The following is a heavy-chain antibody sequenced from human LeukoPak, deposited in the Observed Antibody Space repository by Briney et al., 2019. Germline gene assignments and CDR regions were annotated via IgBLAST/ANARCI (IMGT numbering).Heavy chain of an antibody. D-gene: IGHD6-13*01. Sequence: GGSLRLSCAASGFTFSSYGMHWVRQAPGKGLEWVAVIWYDGSNKYYADSVKGRFTISRDNSKNTLSLQMNSLRAEDTAVYYCARGPIAAAGTWHNWFDPWGQGTLVTVSS. CDR3: ARGPIAAAGTWHNWFDP. J-gene: IGHJ5*02. CDR1: GFTFSSYG. CDR2: IWYDGSNK. V-gene: IGHV3-33*01.